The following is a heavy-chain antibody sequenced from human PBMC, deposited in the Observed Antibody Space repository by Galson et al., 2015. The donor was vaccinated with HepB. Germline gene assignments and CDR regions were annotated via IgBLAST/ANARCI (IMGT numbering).Heavy chain of an antibody. CDR3: ARDGDADAFDI. Sequence: SLRLSCAASGFTFSSYSMNWVRQAPGKGLEWVSSISSSSSYIYYADSVKGRFTISRDNAKNSLYLQMNSLRAEDTAVYYCARDGDADAFDIWGQGTMVTVSS. CDR1: GFTFSSYS. V-gene: IGHV3-21*01. J-gene: IGHJ3*02. D-gene: IGHD2-21*01. CDR2: ISSSSSYI.